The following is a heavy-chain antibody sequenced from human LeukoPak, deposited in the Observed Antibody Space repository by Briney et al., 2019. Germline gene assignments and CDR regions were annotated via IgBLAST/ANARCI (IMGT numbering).Heavy chain of an antibody. J-gene: IGHJ4*02. CDR1: GFTFRNYY. D-gene: IGHD4-23*01. CDR2: ISLDGNNE. Sequence: GGSLRLSCAASGFTFRNYYMHWVRQAPGKGLEWVAVISLDGNNEYYADSVKGRFTISRDNVENSLYLQMNSLRDEDTAVYYCARVAAGYSVNYFDYWGQGTLVTVSS. V-gene: IGHV3-30-3*01. CDR3: ARVAAGYSVNYFDY.